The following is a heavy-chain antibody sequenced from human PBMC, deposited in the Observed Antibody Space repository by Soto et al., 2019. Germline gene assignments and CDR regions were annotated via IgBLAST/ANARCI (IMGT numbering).Heavy chain of an antibody. CDR3: ERVGRVPAPIDY. Sequence: EVQLVESGGGLVQPGGSLRLSCAASGFTFSSYSMNWVRQAPGKGVEWVSYISSSSSTIYYADSVKCRFTISRDNAKNSLYLQMNSLRDEDTAVYYCERVGRVPAPIDYWGPGNLVTVS. CDR2: ISSSSSTI. CDR1: GFTFSSYS. D-gene: IGHD3-10*01. J-gene: IGHJ4*02. V-gene: IGHV3-48*02.